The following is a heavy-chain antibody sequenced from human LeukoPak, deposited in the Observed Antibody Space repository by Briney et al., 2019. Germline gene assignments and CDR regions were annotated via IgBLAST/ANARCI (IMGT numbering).Heavy chain of an antibody. D-gene: IGHD7-27*01. CDR3: ARGWGTVKTNYWYFDL. Sequence: PGASVKVSCKASGYTFTSYYMHWMRQAPGQGLEWMGIINPSGGSTNYVQKFQGRVSMTRDTSTGTVYMDLSSLRSEDTAVYFCARGWGTVKTNYWYFDLWGRGTLVTVSS. V-gene: IGHV1-46*01. CDR1: GYTFTSYY. CDR2: INPSGGST. J-gene: IGHJ2*01.